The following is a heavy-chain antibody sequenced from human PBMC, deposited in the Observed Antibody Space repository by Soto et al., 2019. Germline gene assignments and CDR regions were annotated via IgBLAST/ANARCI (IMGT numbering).Heavy chain of an antibody. CDR2: VFYTGTT. Sequence: SETLRLTCTVSGGSLNTNNNYWGWVRPQPGKGLEWFGSVFYTGTTYYSPSLKSRVTISLGPSRSQFSLKLASLTAADTGVYLGARLVVVSPLLNVWGQGALVTVSS. J-gene: IGHJ4*02. V-gene: IGHV4-39*01. CDR1: GGSLNTNNNY. CDR3: ARLVVVSPLLNV. D-gene: IGHD2-15*01.